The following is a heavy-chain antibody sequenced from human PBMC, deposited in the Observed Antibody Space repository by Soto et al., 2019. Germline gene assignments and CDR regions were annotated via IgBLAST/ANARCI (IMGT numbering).Heavy chain of an antibody. J-gene: IGHJ4*02. CDR1: GYSFTSYW. CDR2: IYPGDSDT. CDR3: ARHGSNYNYSRDRGLDY. D-gene: IGHD3-22*01. Sequence: PGESLKISCKGSGYSFTSYWIGWVRQMPGKGLEWMGIIYPGDSDTRYSPTFQGQVTISADKSISNDYLQWSSLKASDAAMYLCARHGSNYNYSRDRGLDYWGQGTPVTVSS. V-gene: IGHV5-51*01.